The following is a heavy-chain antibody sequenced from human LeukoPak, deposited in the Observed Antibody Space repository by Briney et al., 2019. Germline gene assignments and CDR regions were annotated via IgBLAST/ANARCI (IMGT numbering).Heavy chain of an antibody. CDR3: ARDASYYYDSSGYLFLGYYYYYGMGV. J-gene: IGHJ6*02. D-gene: IGHD3-22*01. CDR2: ISYDGSNK. Sequence: GGSLRLSCAASGFTFSSYAMHWVRQAPGKGLEGVAVISYDGSNKYYADSVKGRFTISRDNSKNTLYLQMNSLRAEDTAVYYCARDASYYYDSSGYLFLGYYYYYGMGVWGQGTTVTVSS. CDR1: GFTFSSYA. V-gene: IGHV3-30*04.